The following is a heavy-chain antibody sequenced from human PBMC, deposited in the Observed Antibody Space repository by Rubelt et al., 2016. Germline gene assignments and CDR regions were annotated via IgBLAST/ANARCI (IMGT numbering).Heavy chain of an antibody. V-gene: IGHV1-18*01. J-gene: IGHJ3*02. Sequence: QVQLVQSGAEVKKPGASVKVSCKASDYIFTNYGISWVRQAPGQGLEWMGWIDSNTGRTNSAQKVQGRVTMTTDTSTGTVYMEGMSLTSDDTAVYYCARDRGKRPDTFDIWGQGTMVTGSS. CDR1: DYIFTNYG. CDR2: IDSNTGRT. CDR3: ARDRGKRPDTFDI.